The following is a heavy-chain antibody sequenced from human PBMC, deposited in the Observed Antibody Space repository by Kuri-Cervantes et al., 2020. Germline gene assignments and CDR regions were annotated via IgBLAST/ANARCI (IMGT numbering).Heavy chain of an antibody. CDR3: ARDRPSSGYYEYYFDY. D-gene: IGHD3-22*01. V-gene: IGHV1-18*01. J-gene: IGHJ4*02. CDR1: GYTFTSYG. CDR2: ISAYNGNT. Sequence: ASGKVSCKASGYTFTSYGISWVRQAPGQGLEWMGWISAYNGNTNYAQKLQGRVNMTTDTSTSTAYMELRSLRSDDTAVYYCARDRPSSGYYEYYFDYWGQGTLVTVSS.